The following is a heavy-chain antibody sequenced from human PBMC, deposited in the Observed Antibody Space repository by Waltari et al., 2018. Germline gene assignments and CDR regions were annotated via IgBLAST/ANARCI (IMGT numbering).Heavy chain of an antibody. CDR1: GYSFTSYW. Sequence: EVQLVQSGAEVTKPGESLKISCKGSGYSFTSYWIGGGRQLPGKGLEWMGIIYPGDSDTRYSPSFQGQVTISADKSISTAYLQWSSLKASDTAMYYCARGLSNYGDFGSVLDYWGQGTLVTVSS. CDR3: ARGLSNYGDFGSVLDY. CDR2: IYPGDSDT. V-gene: IGHV5-51*01. D-gene: IGHD4-17*01. J-gene: IGHJ4*02.